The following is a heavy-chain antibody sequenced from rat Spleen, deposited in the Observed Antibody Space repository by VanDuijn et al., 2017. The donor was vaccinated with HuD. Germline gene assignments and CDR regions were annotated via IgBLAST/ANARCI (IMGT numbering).Heavy chain of an antibody. CDR2: IWNTGGT. CDR1: GFSLTSYN. Sequence: QVQLKESGPGLVQPSQTLSLTCTVAGFSLTSYNVHWVRQPPGKGLEWMGVIWNTGGTRYNSALKSRLSISKDTSKSQVFLKMNSLQTEDTATYYCARDLDSRGYWGQGVMVTVSS. D-gene: IGHD1-11*01. CDR3: ARDLDSRGY. J-gene: IGHJ2*01. V-gene: IGHV2-41*01.